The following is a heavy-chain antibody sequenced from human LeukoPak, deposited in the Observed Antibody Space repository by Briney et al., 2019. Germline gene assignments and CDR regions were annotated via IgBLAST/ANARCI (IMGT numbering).Heavy chain of an antibody. CDR1: GFSFSNYG. CDR3: AKDRERGYGSSWFDY. CDR2: ISSSGDVI. Sequence: GGSLRLSCAASGFSFSNYGMNWVRQAPGKGLEWVSYISSSGDVIYYVDSVKGRFTISRDNSRNTLYLQMNSLRPEDTSIYYCAKDRERGYGSSWFDYWGQGTLVTVSS. D-gene: IGHD6-13*01. V-gene: IGHV3-48*01. J-gene: IGHJ4*02.